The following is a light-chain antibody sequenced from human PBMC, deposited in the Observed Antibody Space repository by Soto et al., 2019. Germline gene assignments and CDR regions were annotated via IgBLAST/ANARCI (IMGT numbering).Light chain of an antibody. V-gene: IGKV1-8*01. CDR2: DAS. Sequence: AIRMTQSPSSFSASTGDRVTITCRASQGISSYLAWYQQKPEKAPKLLIYDASTLQSGVPSRFSGSGSGTDFTLTISCLQSEDFATYYCQQYYSYPHTLGQGTKVEIK. CDR3: QQYYSYPHT. J-gene: IGKJ1*01. CDR1: QGISSY.